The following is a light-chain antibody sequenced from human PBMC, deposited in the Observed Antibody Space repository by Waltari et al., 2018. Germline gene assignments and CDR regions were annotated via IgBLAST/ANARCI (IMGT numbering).Light chain of an antibody. V-gene: IGLV2-8*01. CDR1: SRHAVCPHY. Sequence: QSALTQPPSASGSPAPPVTIPCTGSSRHAVCPHYVSWYPPHPGKAPKPMIYEVPKRPSGVPDRFSGSKSGNTASLTVSGLQAEDEADYYCSSYGGRTNWVFGGGTKLTVL. J-gene: IGLJ3*02. CDR2: EVP. CDR3: SSYGGRTNWV.